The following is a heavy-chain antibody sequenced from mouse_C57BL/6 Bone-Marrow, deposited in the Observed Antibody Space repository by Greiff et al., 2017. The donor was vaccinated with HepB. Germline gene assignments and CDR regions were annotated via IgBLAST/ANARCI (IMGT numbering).Heavy chain of an antibody. Sequence: EVQLVESGGGLVQPGGSLSLSCAASGFTFTDYYMSWVRQPPGKALEWLGFIRNKANGYTTEYSASVKGRFTISRDTSQSILYLQMNALRAEDSATYYCARGPPPTGAYWGQGTLVTVSA. CDR2: IRNKANGYTT. J-gene: IGHJ3*01. V-gene: IGHV7-3*01. CDR1: GFTFTDYY. CDR3: ARGPPPTGAY.